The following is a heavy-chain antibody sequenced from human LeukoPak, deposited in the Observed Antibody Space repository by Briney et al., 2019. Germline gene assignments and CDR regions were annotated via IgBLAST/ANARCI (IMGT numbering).Heavy chain of an antibody. V-gene: IGHV7-4-1*02. Sequence: ASVKVSCKASGYTFTSYAMNWVRQAPGQGLEWMGWINTNTGNPTYAQGFTGRFVFSLDTSVSTAYLQISSLKAEDTAVYYCARVGAISRDSSGYYWEDMGLHDYWGQGTLVTVSS. CDR1: GYTFTSYA. CDR2: INTNTGNP. J-gene: IGHJ4*02. D-gene: IGHD3-22*01. CDR3: ARVGAISRDSSGYYWEDMGLHDY.